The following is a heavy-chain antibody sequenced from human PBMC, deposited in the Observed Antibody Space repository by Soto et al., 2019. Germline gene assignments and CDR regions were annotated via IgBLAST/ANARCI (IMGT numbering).Heavy chain of an antibody. CDR3: VRDGHCITISCYGHGVDP. CDR2: IHSDASHT. D-gene: IGHD2-2*01. CDR1: GFPFRSFP. J-gene: IGHJ5*02. Sequence: ALSLSCAATGFPFRSFPMHGVRQSPWKGLNGVSLIHSDASHTYYADSVKGRVTISRDNAKNTLHLEMNSLRDEDKAVYYCVRDGHCITISCYGHGVDPWGQGTLVTVSS. V-gene: IGHV3-74*01.